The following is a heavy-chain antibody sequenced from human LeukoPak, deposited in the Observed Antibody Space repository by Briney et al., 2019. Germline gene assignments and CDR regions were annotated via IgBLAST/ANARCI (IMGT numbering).Heavy chain of an antibody. Sequence: ASVKVSCKASGYTLTGYYMHWVRQAPGQGLEWMGWINPYSGGTNYAQKLQGRVTITADTSTSTAYMELSSLRSEDTAVYYCARAGGRRYYDSSGSFDYWGQGTLVTVSS. V-gene: IGHV1-2*02. CDR3: ARAGGRRYYDSSGSFDY. D-gene: IGHD3-22*01. J-gene: IGHJ4*02. CDR2: INPYSGGT. CDR1: GYTLTGYY.